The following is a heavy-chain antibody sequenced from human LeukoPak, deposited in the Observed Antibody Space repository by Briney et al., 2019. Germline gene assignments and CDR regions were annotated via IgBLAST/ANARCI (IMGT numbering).Heavy chain of an antibody. CDR2: IWYDGSDK. D-gene: IGHD3-10*01. J-gene: IGHJ4*02. Sequence: GGSLRLSCAASGFTFSSSGMHWVRQAPGRGLVWVAVIWYDGSDKYSADSVKGRFTISRDNSKNTLYLQMNSLRAEDTAVYYCASAPYGSGTFLDYWGQGTLVTVSS. CDR3: ASAPYGSGTFLDY. V-gene: IGHV3-33*01. CDR1: GFTFSSSG.